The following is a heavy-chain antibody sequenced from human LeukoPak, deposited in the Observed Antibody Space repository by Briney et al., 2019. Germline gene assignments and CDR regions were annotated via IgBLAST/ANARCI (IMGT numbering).Heavy chain of an antibody. CDR3: AKGVWSGYSALKS. J-gene: IGHJ5*02. V-gene: IGHV1-18*01. Sequence: AASVKVSCKASGYTFTSYGISWVRQAPGQGLEWMGWISAYDGNTNYAQKLQGRVTMTTDTSTSTAYMELRSLRSDDTAVYYCAKGVWSGYSALKSWGQGTLVTVSS. CDR1: GYTFTSYG. CDR2: ISAYDGNT. D-gene: IGHD3-3*01.